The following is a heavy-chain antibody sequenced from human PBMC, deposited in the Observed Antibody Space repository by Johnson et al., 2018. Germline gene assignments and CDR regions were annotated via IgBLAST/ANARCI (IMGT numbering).Heavy chain of an antibody. V-gene: IGHV3-21*01. D-gene: IGHD3-22*01. CDR3: ARYSGYLSNFYYYGMDV. CDR1: GFPFSSYS. J-gene: IGHJ6*02. CDR2: ISSSRSYI. Sequence: VQLVQSGGGLVKPGGSLRLSCVVSGFPFSSYSMNWVRQAPGKGLEWVSSISSSRSYIYYADSVKGRFTISRDHAKNSLYLKMNSLRAEDTAVYYCARYSGYLSNFYYYGMDVWGQGTTVTVSS.